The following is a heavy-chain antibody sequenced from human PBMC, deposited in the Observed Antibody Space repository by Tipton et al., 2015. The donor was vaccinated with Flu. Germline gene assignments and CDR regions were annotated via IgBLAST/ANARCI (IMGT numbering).Heavy chain of an antibody. J-gene: IGHJ4*02. CDR2: INQDGSAS. D-gene: IGHD1/OR15-1a*01. CDR3: ARGGWASDTNNLLDY. CDR1: GFSFNTYW. V-gene: IGHV3-7*03. Sequence: SLRLSCAASGFSFNTYWMTWVRQAPGRGLEWVANINQDGSASYYVDSVKGRFTISRDNAKNSLYLQLNSLRPEDTAIYYCARGGWASDTNNLLDYWGQGTLVTVSS.